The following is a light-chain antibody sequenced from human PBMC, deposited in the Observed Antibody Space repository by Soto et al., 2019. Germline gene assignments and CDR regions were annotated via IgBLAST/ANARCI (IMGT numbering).Light chain of an antibody. J-gene: IGKJ5*01. CDR2: CPX. CDR1: QRISSSY. V-gene: IGKV3-20*01. Sequence: IAVTQSACTLSLSPGESATLSCRASQRISSSYLAWYWQKPGQAPSLLXXCPXSRATGIPDRFSGSGSGKDLALTITRLDPEDFELYYCQHYGSSATSTFGQGTRLEIK. CDR3: QHYGSSATST.